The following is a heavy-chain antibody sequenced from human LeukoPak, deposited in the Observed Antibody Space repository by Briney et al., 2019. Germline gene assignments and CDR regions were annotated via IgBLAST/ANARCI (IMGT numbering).Heavy chain of an antibody. CDR3: ARSRITMVRGVKDAFDI. D-gene: IGHD3-10*01. CDR2: IYYSGST. Sequence: SETLSLTCTVSGGSISSSDNYWGWIRQPPGKGLEWIGSIYYSGSTYSNPSLKSRVTISVDTSKNQFSLKLSSVTAADTAVYYCARSRITMVRGVKDAFDIWGQGTMVTVSS. V-gene: IGHV4-39*07. CDR1: GGSISSSDNY. J-gene: IGHJ3*02.